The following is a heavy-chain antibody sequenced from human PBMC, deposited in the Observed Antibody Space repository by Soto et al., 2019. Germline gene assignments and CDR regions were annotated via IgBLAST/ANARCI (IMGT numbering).Heavy chain of an antibody. J-gene: IGHJ4*02. CDR3: AKDGRWLQLQDY. CDR2: ISYDGSNK. V-gene: IGHV3-30*18. CDR1: GFTFSSYG. Sequence: QVQLVESGGGVVQPGRSLRLSCAASGFTFSSYGMHWVRQAPGKGLEWVAVISYDGSNKYYADSVKGRFTISRDNSKNTLYLQMNSLRAEDTAVYYCAKDGRWLQLQDYWGQGTLVTVSS. D-gene: IGHD5-12*01.